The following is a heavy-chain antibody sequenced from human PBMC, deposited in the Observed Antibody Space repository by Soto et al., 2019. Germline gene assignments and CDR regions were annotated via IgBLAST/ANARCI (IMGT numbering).Heavy chain of an antibody. V-gene: IGHV3-33*01. Sequence: QVQLVESGGGVVQPGKSLRLSCAVSGVTFSHGIHWVRQAPGKGLEWVAMIRFNGNDRFYADSVKGRFTISRDSAKSTGYLQMNSVRVEDTAVYYCAASPVEYCVGACFGGSLQHWGQGTLVSVSS. CDR3: AASPVEYCVGACFGGSLQH. CDR2: IRFNGNDR. J-gene: IGHJ1*01. D-gene: IGHD2-21*01. CDR1: GVTFSHG.